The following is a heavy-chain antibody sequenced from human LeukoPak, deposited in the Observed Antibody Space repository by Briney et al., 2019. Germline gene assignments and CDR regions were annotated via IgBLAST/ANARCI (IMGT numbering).Heavy chain of an antibody. CDR2: IRHSDVNT. J-gene: IGHJ4*02. CDR1: GFTFSSYS. V-gene: IGHV3-23*01. Sequence: GGSLRLSCAASGFTFSSYSMNWVRQAPGKGLEWVSTIRHSDVNTYYTDSVKGRFTISRDNSKNTVFLQMNSLRAEDTAVYYCVHRPEYGSGDFPFEHWGQGALVTVAA. D-gene: IGHD2-15*01. CDR3: VHRPEYGSGDFPFEH.